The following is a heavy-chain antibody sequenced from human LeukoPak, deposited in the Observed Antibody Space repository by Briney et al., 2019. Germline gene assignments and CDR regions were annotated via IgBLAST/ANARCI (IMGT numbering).Heavy chain of an antibody. Sequence: PSETLSLTCTVSGGSISSSSYHWGWIRQPPGKGLEWIGSIYYSGSTYYNPSLKSRVTISVDTSKNQFSLKLSSVTAADTAVYYCARGLVGATNSYYYYMDVWGKGTTVTVSS. CDR2: IYYSGST. J-gene: IGHJ6*03. CDR1: GGSISSSSYH. D-gene: IGHD1-26*01. V-gene: IGHV4-39*07. CDR3: ARGLVGATNSYYYYMDV.